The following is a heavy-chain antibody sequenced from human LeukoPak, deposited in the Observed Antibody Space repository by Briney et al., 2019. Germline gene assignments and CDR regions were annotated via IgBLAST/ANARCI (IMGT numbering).Heavy chain of an antibody. CDR1: GYTFTSYA. CDR3: ARAVCSGGSCPFDY. D-gene: IGHD2-15*01. Sequence: ASVKVSFKASGYTFTSYAMHWVRQAPGQRREWMGWINAGSGNTKYSQKFQGRVTITRDTSAGTAYMELSSLRSEDTAVYYCARAVCSGGSCPFDYWGQGTLVTVSS. CDR2: INAGSGNT. J-gene: IGHJ4*02. V-gene: IGHV1-3*01.